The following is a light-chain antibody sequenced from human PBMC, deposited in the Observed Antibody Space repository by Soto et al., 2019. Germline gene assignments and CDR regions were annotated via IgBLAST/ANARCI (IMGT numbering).Light chain of an antibody. CDR2: EVT. V-gene: IGLV2-14*01. CDR3: TSYASSSTRV. CDR1: NSDICDYVY. J-gene: IGLJ3*02. Sequence: QSALTRPASVSGSHGQSSTIPCTGTNSDICDYVYVSWYQHHPGKAPIRMAHEVTNRHSGVSNRFSGSKSCNTAFLTISGPQAEEEADYYCTSYASSSTRVVGGGTYVTVL.